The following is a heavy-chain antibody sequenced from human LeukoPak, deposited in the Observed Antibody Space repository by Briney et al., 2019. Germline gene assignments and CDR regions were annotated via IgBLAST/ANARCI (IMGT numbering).Heavy chain of an antibody. D-gene: IGHD6-13*01. CDR2: INPSGGRT. CDR1: GYTLTSYD. V-gene: IGHV1-46*01. CDR3: ARDGVYSSSSSAGGDY. J-gene: IGHJ4*02. Sequence: GASVKVSCKPSGYTLTSYDMHCVRQAPGQGVEWMGIINPSGGRTSYAQKFQGRVTMTRDPSTSTVYMALRTLRSEDTAVYYCARDGVYSSSSSAGGDYWGQGTLVTVSS.